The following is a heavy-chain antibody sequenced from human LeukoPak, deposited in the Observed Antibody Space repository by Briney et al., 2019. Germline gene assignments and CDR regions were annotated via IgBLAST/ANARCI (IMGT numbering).Heavy chain of an antibody. J-gene: IGHJ4*02. Sequence: GESLKISCKASGYSFTSHWIGWMRQMPGKGLEWMGSIYPGDSDSRYSPSFKGQVTISADKSISTAYLQWSSLEASDTAMYYCARRSGSYSKAYDYWGQGTLVTVSS. CDR1: GYSFTSHW. CDR2: IYPGDSDS. CDR3: ARRSGSYSKAYDY. D-gene: IGHD1-26*01. V-gene: IGHV5-51*01.